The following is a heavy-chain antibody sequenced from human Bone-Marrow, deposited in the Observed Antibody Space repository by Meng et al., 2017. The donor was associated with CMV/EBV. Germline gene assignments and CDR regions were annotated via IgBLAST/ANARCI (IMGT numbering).Heavy chain of an antibody. CDR1: GFTFSNYA. Sequence: GGSLRLSCAASGFTFSNYAMTWVRQAPGKGLEWVSVLSGSGGYTYSADSVKGRFTISRDNSKNMLYLQMNSLRAEDTAVYYCARAVGYSYGLLNYYYYYDMDVWGQGTMVTVSS. J-gene: IGHJ6*02. V-gene: IGHV3-23*01. D-gene: IGHD5-18*01. CDR2: LSGSGGYT. CDR3: ARAVGYSYGLLNYYYYYDMDV.